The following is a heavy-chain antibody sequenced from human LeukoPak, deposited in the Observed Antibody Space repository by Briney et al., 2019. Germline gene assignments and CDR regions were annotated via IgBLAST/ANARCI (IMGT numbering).Heavy chain of an antibody. J-gene: IGHJ4*02. CDR2: ISLNGGSK. CDR1: GFTFDEYG. D-gene: IGHD3-10*01. CDR3: ARESGYYFDY. V-gene: IGHV3-20*04. Sequence: GGSLRLSCAASGFTFDEYGMSWVRQRPGKGLEWVAGISLNGGSKGYADSVKGRFTISRDNAKNTLYLQMNSLRAEDTAVYYCARESGYYFDYWGQGTLVTVSS.